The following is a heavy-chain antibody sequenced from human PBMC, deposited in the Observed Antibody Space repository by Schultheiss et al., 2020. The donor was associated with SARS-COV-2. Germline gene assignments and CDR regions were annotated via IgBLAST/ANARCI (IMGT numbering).Heavy chain of an antibody. J-gene: IGHJ3*02. Sequence: GESLKISCKASGYTFTSYGISWVRQAPGQGLEWMGWISAYNGNTNYAQKLQGRVTMTTDTSTSTAYMELRSLRSDDTAVYYCASPTDTSDAFDIWGQGTMVTVSS. CDR3: ASPTDTSDAFDI. V-gene: IGHV1-18*01. D-gene: IGHD5-18*01. CDR2: ISAYNGNT. CDR1: GYTFTSYG.